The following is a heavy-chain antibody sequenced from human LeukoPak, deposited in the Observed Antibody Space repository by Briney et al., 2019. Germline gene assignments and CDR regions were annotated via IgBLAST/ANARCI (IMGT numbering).Heavy chain of an antibody. CDR1: GGTFSSYA. Sequence: ASVKVSCKASGGTFSSYAIIWVRQAPGQGLEWMGRIIPILGIANYAQKFQGRVTITADKSTSTAYMELSSLRSEDTAVYYCARGKGVAAAGTYFDYWGQGTLVTVSS. V-gene: IGHV1-69*04. J-gene: IGHJ4*02. CDR3: ARGKGVAAAGTYFDY. D-gene: IGHD6-13*01. CDR2: IIPILGIA.